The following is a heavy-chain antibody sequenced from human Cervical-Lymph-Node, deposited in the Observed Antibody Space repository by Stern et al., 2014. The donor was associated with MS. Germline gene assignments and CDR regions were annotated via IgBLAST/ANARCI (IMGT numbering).Heavy chain of an antibody. Sequence: EVTLGESGGGLVKPGGSLRLTCAASGITFRNDWMTWIRQAPGQGLEGVGRIKSKTDGGTNDKAAHVKGRFTISRDDSKNTLYLQMNSLKTEDTAVYYCTTLDRSYPYYYYGMDVWGQGTTVTVSS. CDR2: IKSKTDGGTN. CDR1: GITFRNDW. V-gene: IGHV3-15*01. J-gene: IGHJ6*02. D-gene: IGHD1-26*01. CDR3: TTLDRSYPYYYYGMDV.